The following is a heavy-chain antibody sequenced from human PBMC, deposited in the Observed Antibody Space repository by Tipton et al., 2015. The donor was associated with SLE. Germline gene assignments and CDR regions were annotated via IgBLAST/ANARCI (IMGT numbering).Heavy chain of an antibody. D-gene: IGHD5-12*01. J-gene: IGHJ4*02. Sequence: QVQLVQSGPEVKKPGSSVKVSCKASGGTFSRFAITWVRQAPGQGLEWVGGLIPIFNTANYAQKFQGRVTITTDTSTSTAYMELRSLRSDDTAVYFCALRWPDSWTTVYWGQGTLVTVSS. CDR1: GGTFSRFA. V-gene: IGHV1-69*06. CDR3: ALRWPDSWTTVY. CDR2: LIPIFNTA.